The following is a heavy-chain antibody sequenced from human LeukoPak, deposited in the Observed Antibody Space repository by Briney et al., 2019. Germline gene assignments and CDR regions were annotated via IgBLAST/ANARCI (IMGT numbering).Heavy chain of an antibody. D-gene: IGHD3-10*01. CDR2: INHSGSN. J-gene: IGHJ4*02. CDR1: GGSFRGYY. CDR3: ARGQQMRMVRGVIGRGADDY. V-gene: IGHV4-34*01. Sequence: PSETLSLTCAVYGGSFRGYYWSWIRQPPGKGLEWIGEINHSGSNNYNPSLKSRVTISVDTSQNQFSLKLSSVTAADTAVYYCARGQQMRMVRGVIGRGADDYWGQGTLVTVSS.